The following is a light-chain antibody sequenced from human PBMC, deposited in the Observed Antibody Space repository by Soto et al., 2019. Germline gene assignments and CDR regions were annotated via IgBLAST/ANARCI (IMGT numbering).Light chain of an antibody. CDR3: SSYSVINTWV. CDR1: SNEIGVYNY. J-gene: IGLJ3*02. Sequence: QSALTQPASVSGSPGQSITISCTGTSNEIGVYNYVSWYQQHPGKAPKLMIYEVTNRPSGGSSRFSGSKSGNTASLTISGLQAEDEADYYFSSYSVINTWVFGGGTELTVL. V-gene: IGLV2-14*01. CDR2: EVT.